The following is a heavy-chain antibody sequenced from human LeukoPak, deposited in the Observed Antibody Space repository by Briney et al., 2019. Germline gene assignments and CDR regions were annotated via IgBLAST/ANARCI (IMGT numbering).Heavy chain of an antibody. J-gene: IGHJ6*03. CDR3: AKLGSRPSYYYYMDV. CDR2: LRYDGSNK. Sequence: GGSLRLSCAASGFTFSSYGMHWVRQAPGKGLEWVAFLRYDGSNKYYADSVKGRFTISRDNSKNTLYLQMNSLRAEDTAVYYCAKLGSRPSYYYYMDVWGKGTTVTISS. CDR1: GFTFSSYG. V-gene: IGHV3-30*02.